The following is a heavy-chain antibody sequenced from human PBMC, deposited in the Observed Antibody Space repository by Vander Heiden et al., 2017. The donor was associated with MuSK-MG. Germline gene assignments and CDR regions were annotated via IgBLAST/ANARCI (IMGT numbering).Heavy chain of an antibody. J-gene: IGHJ4*02. Sequence: QVQLVQSGAEVKKPGSSVRVSCTASGGTFSSYAITWVRQAPGQGLEWMGGIIPIFGTANYAQKFQGRVTITADESTSPAYMEMRSKTHEETAVYYCVRAGKGISPHDYWGQVTLVTVSS. CDR1: GGTFSSYA. D-gene: IGHD3-10*01. CDR3: VRAGKGISPHDY. V-gene: IGHV1-69*12. CDR2: IIPIFGTA.